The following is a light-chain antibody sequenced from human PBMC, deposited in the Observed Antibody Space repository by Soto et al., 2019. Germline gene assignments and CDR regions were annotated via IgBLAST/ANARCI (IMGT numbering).Light chain of an antibody. CDR3: ALYMGSGIWM. V-gene: IGLV8-61*01. CDR2: STN. Sequence: QAVVTQEPSFSVSPGRTATLTCGLSSGSVSTSYYPSWYQQTPGQAPRTLIYSTNTRSSGVPDRFSGSILGNKAALTITGAQADDEADYYCALYMGSGIWMFGGGTKLTVL. J-gene: IGLJ3*02. CDR1: SGSVSTSYY.